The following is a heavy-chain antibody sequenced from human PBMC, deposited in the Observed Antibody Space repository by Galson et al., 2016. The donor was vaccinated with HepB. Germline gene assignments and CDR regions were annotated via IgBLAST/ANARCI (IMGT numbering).Heavy chain of an antibody. CDR1: GYTFSTYG. Sequence: SVKVSCKASGYTFSTYGISWVRQAPGQGLEWMGWISAYNGNTHYVQKVQGRVTMTTDTSTNTAYMELRSLRSADTAVYYCARELGSPHAQTPMDVWGQGTTVTVSS. CDR3: ARELGSPHAQTPMDV. V-gene: IGHV1-18*04. D-gene: IGHD2-15*01. J-gene: IGHJ6*02. CDR2: ISAYNGNT.